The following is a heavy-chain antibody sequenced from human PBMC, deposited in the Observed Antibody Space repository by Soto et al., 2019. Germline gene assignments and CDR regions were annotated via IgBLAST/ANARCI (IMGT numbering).Heavy chain of an antibody. CDR1: GFTFSSYA. J-gene: IGHJ5*02. V-gene: IGHV3-23*01. D-gene: IGHD2-15*01. CDR2: ISGSGGST. CDR3: AKVNLVVVAAADNWFDP. Sequence: GGSLRLSCAASGFTFSSYAMSWVRQAPGKGLEWVSAISGSGGSTYYADSVKGRFTISRDNSKNTLYLQMNSLRAEDTAVYYCAKVNLVVVAAADNWFDPWGQGTLVTVSS.